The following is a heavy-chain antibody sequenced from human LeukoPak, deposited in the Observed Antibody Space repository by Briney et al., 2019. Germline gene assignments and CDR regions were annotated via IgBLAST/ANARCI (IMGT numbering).Heavy chain of an antibody. V-gene: IGHV3-23*01. CDR1: EFTFSSYA. J-gene: IGHJ3*02. D-gene: IGHD2-15*01. Sequence: GGSLRLSCAASEFTFSSYAMSWVRQAPGKGLEWVSGISGSGSSTYYADSVKGRFTISRDNSKNTLYLQMNSLRAEDTAVYFCAKDRFCNGAGCSDAFDMWGQGTMVTVSS. CDR3: AKDRFCNGAGCSDAFDM. CDR2: ISGSGSST.